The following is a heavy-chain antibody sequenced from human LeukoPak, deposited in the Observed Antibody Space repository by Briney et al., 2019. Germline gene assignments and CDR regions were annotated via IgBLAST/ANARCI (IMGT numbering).Heavy chain of an antibody. J-gene: IGHJ3*02. CDR1: GFTFSSYE. D-gene: IGHD1-1*01. CDR2: ISSSGSTI. CDR3: ARVGPVQLERRGAFDI. V-gene: IGHV3-48*03. Sequence: PGGSLRLSCAASGFTFSSYEMNWVRQAPGKGLAWVSYISSSGSTIYYADSVKGRFTISRDNAKNSLYLQMNSLRAEDTAVYYCARVGPVQLERRGAFDIWGQGTMVTVSS.